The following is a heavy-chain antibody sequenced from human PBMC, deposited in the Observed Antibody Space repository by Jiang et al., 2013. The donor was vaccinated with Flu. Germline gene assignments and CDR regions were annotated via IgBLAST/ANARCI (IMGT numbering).Heavy chain of an antibody. V-gene: IGHV1-69*04. Sequence: YAISWVRQAPGQGLEWMGRIIPILGIANYAQKFQGRVTITADKSTSTAYMELSSLRSEDTAVYYCARVTPSGWYAYYFDYWGQGTLVTVSS. CDR3: ARVTPSGWYAYYFDY. J-gene: IGHJ4*02. CDR1: YA. CDR2: IIPILGIA. D-gene: IGHD6-19*01.